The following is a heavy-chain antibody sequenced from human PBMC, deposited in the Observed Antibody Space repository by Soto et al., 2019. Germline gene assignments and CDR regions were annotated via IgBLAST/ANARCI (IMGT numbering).Heavy chain of an antibody. J-gene: IGHJ4*02. CDR3: ARAYYYDSSGPTQYYFDY. CDR1: GGSISSGGYS. CDR2: TYHSGST. V-gene: IGHV4-30-2*01. Sequence: SETLSLTCAVSGGSISSGGYSWSWIRQPPGKGLEWIGYTYHSGSTYYNPSLKSRVTISVDRSKNQFSLKLSSVTAADTAVYYCARAYYYDSSGPTQYYFDYWGQGTLVTVSS. D-gene: IGHD3-22*01.